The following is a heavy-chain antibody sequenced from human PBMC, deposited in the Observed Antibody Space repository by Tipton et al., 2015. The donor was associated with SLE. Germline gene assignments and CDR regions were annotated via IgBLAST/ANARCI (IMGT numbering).Heavy chain of an antibody. J-gene: IGHJ5*02. Sequence: SLRLSCVASGFTFTDYYMTWVRQAPGKGLEWVANIKQDGSVKQYVGSVKGRFTISRDNARNALFLQMNSLRAEDTAVYYCARDPDYDLLSGQGLDPWGQGTLVTVSS. CDR2: IKQDGSVK. D-gene: IGHD3-3*01. V-gene: IGHV3-7*01. CDR3: ARDPDYDLLSGQGLDP. CDR1: GFTFTDYY.